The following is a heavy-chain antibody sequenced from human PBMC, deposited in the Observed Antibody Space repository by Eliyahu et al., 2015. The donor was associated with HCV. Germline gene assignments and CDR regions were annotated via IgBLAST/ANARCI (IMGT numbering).Heavy chain of an antibody. CDR1: GFTFSNYX. CDR2: ISYSSNTI. CDR3: ARAESTTFYDILTGYYNLYYFDY. Sequence: VQLVESGGGLVQPGGSLRLSCAAXGFTFSNYXXNWVRQAPGKGLEWVSYISYSSNTIYYADSVKGRFTISRDNAKNSLYLQMNSLRDEDTAVYYCARAESTTFYDILTGYYNLYYFDYWGQGTLVTVSS. J-gene: IGHJ4*02. V-gene: IGHV3-48*02. D-gene: IGHD3-9*01.